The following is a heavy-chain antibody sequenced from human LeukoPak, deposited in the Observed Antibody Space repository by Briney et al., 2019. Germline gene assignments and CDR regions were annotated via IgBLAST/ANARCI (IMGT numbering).Heavy chain of an antibody. Sequence: PGGSLRLSCAASGFTFSTYWMHWVRQAPGEGLVWVSRINHDGSKTAYADSVKGRFTISRDNAKNTLYLQMNSLRTEDTAVYYCARPPGTSPCFDYWGQGALVTVSS. CDR3: ARPPGTSPCFDY. CDR1: GFTFSTYW. J-gene: IGHJ4*02. CDR2: INHDGSKT. V-gene: IGHV3-74*01. D-gene: IGHD1-1*01.